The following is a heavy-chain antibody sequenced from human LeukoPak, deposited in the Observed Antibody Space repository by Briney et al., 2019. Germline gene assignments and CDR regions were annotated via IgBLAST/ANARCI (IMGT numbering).Heavy chain of an antibody. D-gene: IGHD3-10*01. Sequence: SETLSLTCTVSGGSISNYYWSWIRRPPGKGLEWIAYIYYSGITNYNPSLKSRVTISVDTSKNQFSLRLSSVTAADTAVYYCARNDASGSYYNVAFDIWGQGTMVTVSS. J-gene: IGHJ3*02. CDR3: ARNDASGSYYNVAFDI. V-gene: IGHV4-59*01. CDR2: IYYSGIT. CDR1: GGSISNYY.